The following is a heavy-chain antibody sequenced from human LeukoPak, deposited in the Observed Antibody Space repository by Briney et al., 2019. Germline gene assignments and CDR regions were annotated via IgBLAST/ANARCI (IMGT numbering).Heavy chain of an antibody. V-gene: IGHV1-2*02. CDR3: GRGIQSFDP. CDR1: GHTFTGYY. Sequence: ASVKVSCKASGHTFTGYYIHWVRQAPGQGLEWMGWINPKSGDTNYAQKFQDRVTMTRDTSTSIGYMELRSLRSEDTAVYYCGRGIQSFDPWGQGTLVTVSS. CDR2: INPKSGDT. J-gene: IGHJ5*02.